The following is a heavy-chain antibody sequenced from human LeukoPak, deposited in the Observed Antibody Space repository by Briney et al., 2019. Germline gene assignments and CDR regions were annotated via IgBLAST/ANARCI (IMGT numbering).Heavy chain of an antibody. Sequence: SVKVSCKASGGTFSSYAISWVRQAPGQGLEWIGGIIHIFGSANYAQNFQGRVTITADESTSTAYMELSSLGSEDTAVYYCARGRRTYYYEEWAAFDIWGQGTMVTVSS. J-gene: IGHJ3*02. CDR3: ARGRRTYYYEEWAAFDI. CDR1: GGTFSSYA. D-gene: IGHD3-22*01. CDR2: IIHIFGSA. V-gene: IGHV1-69*13.